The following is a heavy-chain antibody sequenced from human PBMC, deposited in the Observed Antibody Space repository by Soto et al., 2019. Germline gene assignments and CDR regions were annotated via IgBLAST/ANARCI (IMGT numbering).Heavy chain of an antibody. CDR2: TNPNSGHT. CDR3: TRGHNWFDP. Sequence: QVQLVQSGAEVKKPGASVKVSCKASGYAFTTYNINWLRQAPGQGLEWVGWTNPNSGHTGYAQKFQGRITMTRDTSISTAYMELSSLRSEDTAVYYCTRGHNWFDPWGQGTLVTVSS. CDR1: GYAFTTYN. V-gene: IGHV1-8*01. J-gene: IGHJ5*02.